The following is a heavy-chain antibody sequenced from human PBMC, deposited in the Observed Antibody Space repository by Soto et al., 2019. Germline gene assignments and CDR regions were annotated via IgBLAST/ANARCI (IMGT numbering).Heavy chain of an antibody. Sequence: ASVKVSCKASGYTFTSYGISWVRQAPGQGLEWMGWISAYNGNTNYAQKLQGRVTMTTDTSTSTAYMELRSLRSDDTAVYYCARDLYYPGDIAEAGTVDYWGQGTLVTVSS. CDR3: ARDLYYPGDIAEAGTVDY. CDR1: GYTFTSYG. D-gene: IGHD6-13*01. V-gene: IGHV1-18*01. J-gene: IGHJ4*02. CDR2: ISAYNGNT.